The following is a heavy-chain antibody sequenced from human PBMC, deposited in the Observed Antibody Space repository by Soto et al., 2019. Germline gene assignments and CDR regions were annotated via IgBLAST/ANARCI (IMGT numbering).Heavy chain of an antibody. Sequence: GGSLRLSCAAPGGIFRGYGMHWVRQAPGKGLEWVANIKQDGSNKYYVAAVEGRFTISRDNAKSLLYLQMYSLRAEDTAMYYCARGSDFWSGDPALFDYWGQGTLVTVSS. J-gene: IGHJ4*02. D-gene: IGHD3-3*01. CDR3: ARGSDFWSGDPALFDY. CDR2: IKQDGSNK. CDR1: GGIFRGYG. V-gene: IGHV3-7*01.